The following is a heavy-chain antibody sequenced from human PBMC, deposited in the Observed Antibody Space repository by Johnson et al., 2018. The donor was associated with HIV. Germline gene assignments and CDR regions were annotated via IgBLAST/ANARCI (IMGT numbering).Heavy chain of an antibody. CDR3: TTDVPSAPYYNAFDI. CDR1: GFTFSNAW. J-gene: IGHJ3*02. CDR2: IKSKTDGGTT. Sequence: VQLVESGGGLVKPGGSLRLSCAASGFTFSNAWMSWVRQAPGKGLEWVGRIKSKTDGGTTDYAAPVKGRFTISRDDSKNTLYLQMNSLKTEDTAVYYCTTDVPSAPYYNAFDIWGQGTMVTVSS. V-gene: IGHV3-15*01. D-gene: IGHD1-26*01.